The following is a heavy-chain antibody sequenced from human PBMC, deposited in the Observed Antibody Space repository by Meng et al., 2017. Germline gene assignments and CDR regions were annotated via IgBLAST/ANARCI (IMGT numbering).Heavy chain of an antibody. J-gene: IGHJ4*02. CDR2: INAGNSDT. V-gene: IGHV1-3*01. Sequence: QVQIGQAGAEVKKPGASVKVSCKASGHTFTTYAIHWVRQAPGQRLEWMGWINAGNSDTKYSQKLQGRVTITRDTSASTVYMEVSSLRSEDTGVYYCARAIAVSGTGRFDYWGQGTLVTVSS. D-gene: IGHD6-19*01. CDR1: GHTFTTYA. CDR3: ARAIAVSGTGRFDY.